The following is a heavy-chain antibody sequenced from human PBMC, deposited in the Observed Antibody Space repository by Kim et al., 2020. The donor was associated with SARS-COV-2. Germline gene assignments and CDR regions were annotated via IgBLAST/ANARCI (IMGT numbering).Heavy chain of an antibody. Sequence: DSVKGRFTISRDNSKNTLYLQMNSLRAEDTAVYYCAKDRWSGGSGSYDYWGQGTLVTVSS. V-gene: IGHV3-30*02. CDR3: AKDRWSGGSGSYDY. J-gene: IGHJ4*02. D-gene: IGHD3-10*01.